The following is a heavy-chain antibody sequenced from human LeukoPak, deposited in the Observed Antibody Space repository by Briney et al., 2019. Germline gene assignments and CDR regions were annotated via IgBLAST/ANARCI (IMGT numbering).Heavy chain of an antibody. CDR1: GGSISGYY. J-gene: IGHJ4*02. V-gene: IGHV4-59*04. CDR2: IYSTGST. CDR3: ARRGEYSTFDY. D-gene: IGHD6-13*01. Sequence: SETLSLTCTVSGGSISGYYWSWIRPPPGKGLEWIANIYSTGSTYYNPSLKGRVTMSVDTSNNHFSLRLSSVTAADTAVYYCARRGEYSTFDYWGRGTLVTVSS.